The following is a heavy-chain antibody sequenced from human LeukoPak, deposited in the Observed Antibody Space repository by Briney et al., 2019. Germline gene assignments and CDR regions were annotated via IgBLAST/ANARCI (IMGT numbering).Heavy chain of an antibody. D-gene: IGHD1-1*01. J-gene: IGHJ3*02. CDR1: GYTFTSYG. V-gene: IGHV7-4-1*02. CDR3: ASLSAYNWNDRDAFDI. CDR2: INTNTGNP. Sequence: GASVKVSCKASGYTFTSYGISWVRQAPGQGLEWMGWINTNTGNPTYAQGFTGRFVFSLDTSVSTAYLQISSLKAEDTAVYYCASLSAYNWNDRDAFDIWGQGTMVTVSS.